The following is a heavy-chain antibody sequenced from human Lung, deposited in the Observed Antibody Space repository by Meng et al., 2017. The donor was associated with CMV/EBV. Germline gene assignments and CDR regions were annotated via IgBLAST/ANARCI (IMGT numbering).Heavy chain of an antibody. D-gene: IGHD3-3*01. CDR3: ARTTYYDFWSGYSNWFDP. J-gene: IGHJ5*02. CDR2: TNPNSGGT. V-gene: IGHV1-2*02. Sequence: ASVXVSXKASGYTFTGYYMHWVRQAPGQGLEWMGWTNPNSGGTNYAQKFQGRVTMTRDTSISTAYMELSRLRSDDTAVYYCARTTYYDFWSGYSNWFDPWGQGXLVTVSS. CDR1: GYTFTGYY.